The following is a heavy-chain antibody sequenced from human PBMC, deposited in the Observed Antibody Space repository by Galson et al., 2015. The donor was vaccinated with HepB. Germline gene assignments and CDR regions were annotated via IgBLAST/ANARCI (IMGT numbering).Heavy chain of an antibody. V-gene: IGHV1-8*01. D-gene: IGHD5-18*01. CDR2: MNPNSGNT. Sequence: SVKVSCKASGYTFTSYDINWVRQATGQGLEWMGWMNPNSGNTGYAQKFQGRVTMTRNTSISTAYMELSSLRSEDTAVYYCATTTLGGYKWIQAYYYYYGMDVWGQGTTVTVSS. J-gene: IGHJ6*02. CDR1: GYTFTSYD. CDR3: ATTTLGGYKWIQAYYYYYGMDV.